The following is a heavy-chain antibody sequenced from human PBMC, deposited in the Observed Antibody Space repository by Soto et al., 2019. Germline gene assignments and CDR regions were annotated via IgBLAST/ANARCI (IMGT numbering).Heavy chain of an antibody. Sequence: TLSLTCTVSGGSIRNGYYYWSWIRQLPGKGLEWIGRIYTSGDTNYNPSLKSRVTMSVDTSRNQFSLKLSSVTAADTAVYYCAREYTIAVAGPTPYYFDYWGQGTLVTVSS. CDR1: GGSIRNGYYY. CDR3: AREYTIAVAGPTPYYFDY. V-gene: IGHV4-61*02. CDR2: IYTSGDT. D-gene: IGHD6-19*01. J-gene: IGHJ4*02.